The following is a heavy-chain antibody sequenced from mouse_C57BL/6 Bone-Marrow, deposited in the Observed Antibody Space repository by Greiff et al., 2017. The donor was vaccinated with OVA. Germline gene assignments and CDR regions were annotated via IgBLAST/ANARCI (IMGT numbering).Heavy chain of an antibody. CDR1: GYTFTDYY. Sequence: EVQLQQSGPELVKPGASVKISCKASGYTFTDYYMNWVKQSHGKSLEWIGDIIPNTGFTSYNQKFKGKATLTVDKSSSTAYMELRSLTSEDSAVYYGARVGAYYSKGWFASWGQGTLVTVSA. J-gene: IGHJ3*01. D-gene: IGHD2-5*01. V-gene: IGHV1-26*01. CDR3: ARVGAYYSKGWFAS. CDR2: IIPNTGFT.